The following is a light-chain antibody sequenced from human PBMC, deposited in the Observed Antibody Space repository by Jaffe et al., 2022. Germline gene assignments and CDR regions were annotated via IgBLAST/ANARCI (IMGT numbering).Light chain of an antibody. V-gene: IGKV3-20*01. J-gene: IGKJ1*01. Sequence: EIVLTQSPGTLSLSPGERATLSCRASYPINSNYLAWYQQKPGQTPRLLIYGASSRATGIPDRFSGSGSGTDFTLTISRLEPEDFAVYYCQQYSSSPWTFGQGTKVEIK. CDR2: GAS. CDR3: QQYSSSPWT. CDR1: YPINSNY.